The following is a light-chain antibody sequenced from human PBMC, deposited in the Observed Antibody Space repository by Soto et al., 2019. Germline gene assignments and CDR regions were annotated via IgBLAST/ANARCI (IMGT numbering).Light chain of an antibody. Sequence: DIQMAQSPSSLSASVGDRVTITCRAGQSISSYLNWYQQKPGKAPKLLIYAASNLESGVPSRFSGSGSGTDFTLTISSLQPEDFATYYCQQSYSTQYTFVQGTKLEIK. J-gene: IGKJ2*01. CDR2: AAS. CDR1: QSISSY. V-gene: IGKV1-39*01. CDR3: QQSYSTQYT.